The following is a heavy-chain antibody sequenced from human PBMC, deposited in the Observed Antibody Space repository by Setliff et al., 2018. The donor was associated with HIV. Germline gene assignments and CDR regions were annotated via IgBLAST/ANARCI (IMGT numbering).Heavy chain of an antibody. V-gene: IGHV4-39*07. CDR2: VYYSGST. D-gene: IGHD2-15*01. CDR3: ARVDCSGGSCYSPAY. CDR1: GGSISSSSYY. Sequence: PSETLSLTCTVSGGSISSSSYYWGWIRQPPGQGLEWIGSVYYSGSTNYNPSLTSRVTISVDPSKNQFSLKLSSVTSADTAVYYCARVDCSGGSCYSPAYWGQGTLVTVSS. J-gene: IGHJ4*02.